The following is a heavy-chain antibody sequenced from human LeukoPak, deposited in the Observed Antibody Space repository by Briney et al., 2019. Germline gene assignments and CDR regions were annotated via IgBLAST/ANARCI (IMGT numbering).Heavy chain of an antibody. CDR1: GFTFSSYG. V-gene: IGHV3-30*18. CDR2: ISYDGSNK. D-gene: IGHD1-14*01. J-gene: IGHJ4*02. Sequence: PGGSLRLSCTASGFTFSSYGMHWVRQAPGKGLEWVAVISYDGSNKYYADSVKGRFTISRDNSKNTLYLQMNSLRAEDTAVYYCAKDLPGTGDYWGQGTLVTVSS. CDR3: AKDLPGTGDY.